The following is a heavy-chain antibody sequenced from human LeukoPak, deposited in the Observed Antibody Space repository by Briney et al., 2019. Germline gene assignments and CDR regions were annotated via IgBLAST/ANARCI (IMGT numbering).Heavy chain of an antibody. CDR1: GFTFSGYY. V-gene: IGHV3-11*01. Sequence: PGGSLRLSCAASGFTFSGYYMSWIRQAPGKGLEWVSYISSSGSTIYYADSVKGRFTISRDNAKNSLYLQMNSLRAEDTAVYYCAREANSPGIAAAFDYWGQGTLVTVSS. D-gene: IGHD6-13*01. J-gene: IGHJ4*02. CDR2: ISSSGSTI. CDR3: AREANSPGIAAAFDY.